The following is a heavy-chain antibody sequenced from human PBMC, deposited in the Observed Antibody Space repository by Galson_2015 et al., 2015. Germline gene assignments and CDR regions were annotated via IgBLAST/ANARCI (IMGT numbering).Heavy chain of an antibody. CDR2: ISGSGGST. J-gene: IGHJ4*02. CDR1: GFTFSSYA. Sequence: SLRLSCAASGFTFSSYAMSWVRQAPGKGLEWVSAISGSGGSTYYADSVKGRFTISRDNSKNTLYLQMNSLRAEDTAVCYCAKGDHSGSFLSFDYWGQGTLVTVSS. V-gene: IGHV3-23*01. CDR3: AKGDHSGSFLSFDY. D-gene: IGHD1-26*01.